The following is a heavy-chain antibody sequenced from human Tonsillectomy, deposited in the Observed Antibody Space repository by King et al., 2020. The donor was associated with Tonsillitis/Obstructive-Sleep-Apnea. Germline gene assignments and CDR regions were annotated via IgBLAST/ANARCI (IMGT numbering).Heavy chain of an antibody. V-gene: IGHV4-39*01. J-gene: IGHJ5*02. D-gene: IGHD6-19*01. Sequence: LQLQESGPGLVKPSETLSLTCTVSGVSISNGSYSWGWIRQPPGKGLEWIATFYYSATTYYNPSLKSRVTISVDTSKNQFSLKLSSVTAADTVVYYCARGISVAGLNWFDPWGQGTLVIVSS. CDR3: ARGISVAGLNWFDP. CDR2: FYYSATT. CDR1: GVSISNGSYS.